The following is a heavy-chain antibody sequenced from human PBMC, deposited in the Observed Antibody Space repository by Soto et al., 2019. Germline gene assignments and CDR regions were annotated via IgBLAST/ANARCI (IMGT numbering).Heavy chain of an antibody. CDR2: ISSSSSYI. CDR3: ARSGVARRDYYYYYMDV. V-gene: IGHV3-21*01. D-gene: IGHD5-12*01. Sequence: PGGSLRLSCAASGFTFSSYSMNWVRQAPGKGLEWVSSISSSSSYIYYADSVKGRFTISRDNAKNSLYLQMNSLRAEDTAVYYCARSGVARRDYYYYYMDVWGKGTTVTVSS. J-gene: IGHJ6*03. CDR1: GFTFSSYS.